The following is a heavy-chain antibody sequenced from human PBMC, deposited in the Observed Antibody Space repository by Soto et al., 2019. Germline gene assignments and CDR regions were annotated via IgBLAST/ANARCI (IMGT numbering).Heavy chain of an antibody. V-gene: IGHV4-31*03. CDR3: ARDGGYGSGSYRFDY. Sequence: QVQLQESGPGLVTPSQTLSLTCTVSGGSISSGGYYWSWIRQHPGKGLEWIGYIYYSGSTSYTPSLKGRVTVSTDPSKNQCPLKLSSVTAADTAVYYCARDGGYGSGSYRFDYWGQGTLVTVSS. D-gene: IGHD3-10*01. CDR2: IYYSGST. CDR1: GGSISSGGYY. J-gene: IGHJ4*02.